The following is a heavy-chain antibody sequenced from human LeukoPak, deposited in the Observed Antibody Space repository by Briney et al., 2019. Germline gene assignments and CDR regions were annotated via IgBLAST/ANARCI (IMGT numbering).Heavy chain of an antibody. D-gene: IGHD5-18*01. J-gene: IGHJ4*02. Sequence: GGSLTLSCAASGFTLSSYWMHGLRHAPGKGLVWVSRINSDGSSTRYADSVKGRFTISRDNAKNTLYLQMNSLRAEDTAVYYCARGKVDTAMAIDYWGQGTLVTVSS. CDR2: INSDGSST. CDR3: ARGKVDTAMAIDY. V-gene: IGHV3-74*01. CDR1: GFTLSSYW.